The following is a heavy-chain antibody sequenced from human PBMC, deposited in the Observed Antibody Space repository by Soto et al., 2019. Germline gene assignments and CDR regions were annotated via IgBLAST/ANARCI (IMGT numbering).Heavy chain of an antibody. CDR2: IYYSGRT. Sequence: SETLSLTCTVSGGAMYAYYWSWIRQPPGEGLEWIGDIYYSGRTNYNPFLKSRVTISVDTSKSQFSLSLRSVTAADTAVYYCARGGHDFAFDYWGHGGLVTVSS. CDR3: ARGGHDFAFDY. CDR1: GGAMYAYY. J-gene: IGHJ4*01. D-gene: IGHD5-12*01. V-gene: IGHV4-59*01.